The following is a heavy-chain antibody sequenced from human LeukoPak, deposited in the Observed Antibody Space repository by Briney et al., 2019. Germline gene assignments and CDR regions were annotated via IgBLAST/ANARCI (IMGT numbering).Heavy chain of an antibody. J-gene: IGHJ3*02. V-gene: IGHV4-34*01. Sequence: GSTNYNPSLKSRVTISVDTSKNQFSLKLSSGTAADTAVYYCARGELLDAFDIWGQGTMVTVSS. D-gene: IGHD1-26*01. CDR2: GST. CDR3: ARGELLDAFDI.